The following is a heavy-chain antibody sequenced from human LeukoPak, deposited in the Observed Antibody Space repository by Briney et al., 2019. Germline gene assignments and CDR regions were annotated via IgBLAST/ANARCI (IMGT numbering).Heavy chain of an antibody. D-gene: IGHD2-21*02. CDR2: INHSGST. CDR3: ARRRVVTASFDY. CDR1: GGSFSGYY. J-gene: IGHJ4*02. Sequence: SETLSLTCAVYGGSFSGYYWSWIRQPPGKGLEWIGVINHSGSTNYNPSLKSRVAISVDTSKNQFSLKLSSVTAADTAVYYCARRRVVTASFDYWGQGTLVTVSS. V-gene: IGHV4-34*01.